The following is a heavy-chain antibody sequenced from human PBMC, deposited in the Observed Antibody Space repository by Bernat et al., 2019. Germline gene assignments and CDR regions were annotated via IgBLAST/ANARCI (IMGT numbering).Heavy chain of an antibody. CDR2: IYSVGST. CDR3: ASAYPEYYDFWNSYPKDAFDI. J-gene: IGHJ3*02. V-gene: IGHV3-53*05. D-gene: IGHD3-3*01. CDR1: GFTVSSNY. Sequence: EVQLVETGGGLIQPGGSLRLPCAAPGFTVSSNYMSWFPQAPGKGLEWVPVIYSVGSTYNTDTVKGRFTISRDNSKNTLYLQMNSLRAESTAVYYCASAYPEYYDFWNSYPKDAFDIWGQGTMVTVSS.